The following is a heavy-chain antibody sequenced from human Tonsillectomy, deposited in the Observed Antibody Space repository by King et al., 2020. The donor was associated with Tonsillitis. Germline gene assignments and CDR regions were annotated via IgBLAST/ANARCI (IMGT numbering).Heavy chain of an antibody. D-gene: IGHD4-23*01. CDR3: ARPEVTPPNYYYYGMDV. J-gene: IGHJ6*02. Sequence: VQLVESGGGVVQPGRSLRLSCAASGFTFSNYGMHWVRQAPGKGLEWVAVISYDGSNKYYADSVKGRFNIYRDNSRNTLYLQMNSLRAEDTAVYYCARPEVTPPNYYYYGMDVWGQGTTVTVSS. V-gene: IGHV3-33*05. CDR2: ISYDGSNK. CDR1: GFTFSNYG.